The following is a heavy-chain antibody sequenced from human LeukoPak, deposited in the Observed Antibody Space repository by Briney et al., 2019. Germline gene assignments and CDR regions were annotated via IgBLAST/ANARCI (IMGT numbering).Heavy chain of an antibody. D-gene: IGHD3-22*01. Sequence: SETLSLTCTVSGGSLSSYYWSWIRQPPGKGLEWIGYIYYSGSTNYNPSLKSRVTISVDTSKNQFSLKLSSVTAADTAVYYCARRVAVMIVARDDDAFDIWGQGTMVTVSS. V-gene: IGHV4-59*08. J-gene: IGHJ3*02. CDR2: IYYSGST. CDR1: GGSLSSYY. CDR3: ARRVAVMIVARDDDAFDI.